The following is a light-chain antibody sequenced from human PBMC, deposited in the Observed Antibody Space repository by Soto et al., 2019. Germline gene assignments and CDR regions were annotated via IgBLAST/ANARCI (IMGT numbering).Light chain of an antibody. J-gene: IGKJ5*01. CDR3: QKYGSSPIT. CDR1: QSVSSSY. CDR2: GAS. Sequence: EIVLTQSPGTLSLSPGERATLSCRASQSVSSSYLAWYQHKGGQAPRLLIYGASSRATGIPDRISGSGSGTGFTLTLSRLEPEDFAVYYCQKYGSSPITFGQGTRLEIK. V-gene: IGKV3-20*01.